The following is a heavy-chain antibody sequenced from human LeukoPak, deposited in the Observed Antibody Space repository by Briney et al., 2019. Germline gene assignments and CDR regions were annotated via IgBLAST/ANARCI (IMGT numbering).Heavy chain of an antibody. CDR1: GGSISSNHW. CDR3: ARVSIAAAGNKRGYRTFDY. J-gene: IGHJ4*02. D-gene: IGHD6-13*01. Sequence: SETLSLTCDVSGGSISSNHWWSWVRQPPGKGLEWLGEIFHTGSTNYNPSLKSRITISLDKSKNQLSLKLTSVTAADTAVYYCARVSIAAAGNKRGYRTFDYWGQGTPVTVSS. CDR2: IFHTGST. V-gene: IGHV4-4*02.